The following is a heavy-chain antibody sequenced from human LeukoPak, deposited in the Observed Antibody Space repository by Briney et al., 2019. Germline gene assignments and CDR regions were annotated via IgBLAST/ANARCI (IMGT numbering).Heavy chain of an antibody. J-gene: IGHJ4*02. V-gene: IGHV1-2*02. D-gene: IGHD6-19*01. Sequence: ASVKVSCKASGYTFTGYYMHWVRQAPGQGLEWMGWINPNSGGTNYAQKFQGRVTMTRDTSISTAYMELSRLRSDDTAVYYRARVPTRQWPLQYWGQGTLVTVSS. CDR2: INPNSGGT. CDR1: GYTFTGYY. CDR3: ARVPTRQWPLQY.